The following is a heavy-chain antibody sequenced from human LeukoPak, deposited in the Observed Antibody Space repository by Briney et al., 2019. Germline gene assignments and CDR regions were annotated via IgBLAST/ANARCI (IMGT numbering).Heavy chain of an antibody. J-gene: IGHJ4*02. CDR3: ASHTYRGGDKYYFDY. Sequence: GGSLRLSCAASGFTVSSNYMSWVRQAPGKGLEWVSVIYSGGSTYYADSVKGRFTISRDNSKSTLFLQINSLRAEDTAVYYCASHTYRGGDKYYFDYWGQGTLVTVSS. V-gene: IGHV3-53*01. CDR2: IYSGGST. D-gene: IGHD1-26*01. CDR1: GFTVSSNY.